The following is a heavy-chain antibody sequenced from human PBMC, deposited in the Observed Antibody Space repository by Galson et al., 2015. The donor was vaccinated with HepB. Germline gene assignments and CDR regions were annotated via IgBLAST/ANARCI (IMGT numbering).Heavy chain of an antibody. CDR1: GYTFTNFY. D-gene: IGHD2-21*02. V-gene: IGHV1-46*01. CDR3: ARGASVVTAVLGEDALDI. CDR2: LNPSVGST. J-gene: IGHJ3*02. Sequence: SVKVSCKASGYTFTNFYIHWVRQAPGQGLEWMGILNPSVGSTLYAQKFQDRVTTTRDTSTNTVYMELSSLTSGDTAVYFCARGASVVTAVLGEDALDIWGQGTMVTVSS.